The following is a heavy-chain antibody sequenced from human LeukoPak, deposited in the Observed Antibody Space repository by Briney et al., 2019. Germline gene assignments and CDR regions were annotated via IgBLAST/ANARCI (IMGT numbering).Heavy chain of an antibody. D-gene: IGHD4-17*01. CDR2: ISSGGTT. CDR3: AKDRSTVTTYIPWFDP. V-gene: IGHV3-23*01. J-gene: IGHJ5*02. CDR1: GFTFSSYA. Sequence: GGSLRLSCAASGFTFSSYAVNWVRQAPGKGLEWVSTISSGGTTYYADSVKGRFTSSRDNSKNTLYLQMNSLRVEDTAVYYCAKDRSTVTTYIPWFDPWGQGTLVTVSS.